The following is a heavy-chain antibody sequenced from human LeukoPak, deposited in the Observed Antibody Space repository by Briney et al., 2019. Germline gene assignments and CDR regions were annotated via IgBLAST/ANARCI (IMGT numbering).Heavy chain of an antibody. Sequence: ASVKVSCKASGGTFSSYGISWVRQAPGQGLEWMGWISGYNGNTNYAQKLQGRVTMTTDTSTSTAYMELRSLRSDDTAVYYCARGPVRGVILGYYMDVWGKGTTVTVSS. V-gene: IGHV1-18*01. D-gene: IGHD3-10*01. CDR1: GGTFSSYG. J-gene: IGHJ6*03. CDR3: ARGPVRGVILGYYMDV. CDR2: ISGYNGNT.